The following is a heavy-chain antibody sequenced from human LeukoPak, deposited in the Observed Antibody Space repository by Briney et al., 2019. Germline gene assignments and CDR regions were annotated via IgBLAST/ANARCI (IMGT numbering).Heavy chain of an antibody. CDR2: ISTYNGNT. CDR1: GYTFTSYG. V-gene: IGHV1-18*01. Sequence: ASVKVSCKASGYTFTSYGLSWVRQAPGQGLEWMGWISTYNGNTNYAQKFQGRVTMTTDTSTSTAYMELRSLRSDDTAVYYCAGRYCSSTDCYSWFDPWGQGTLITVSS. D-gene: IGHD2-2*01. CDR3: AGRYCSSTDCYSWFDP. J-gene: IGHJ5*02.